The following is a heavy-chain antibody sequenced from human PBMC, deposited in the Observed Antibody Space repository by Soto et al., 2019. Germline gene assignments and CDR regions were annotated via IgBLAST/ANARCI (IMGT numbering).Heavy chain of an antibody. Sequence: GGSLRLSCAASGFTFSSYSMNWVRQAPGEGLEWVSSISSSSSYIYYADSVKGRFTISRDNAKNSLYLQMNSLRAEDTAVYYCARAPDSSGWNYYFDYWGQGTLVTVSS. V-gene: IGHV3-21*01. CDR1: GFTFSSYS. D-gene: IGHD6-19*01. J-gene: IGHJ4*02. CDR3: ARAPDSSGWNYYFDY. CDR2: ISSSSSYI.